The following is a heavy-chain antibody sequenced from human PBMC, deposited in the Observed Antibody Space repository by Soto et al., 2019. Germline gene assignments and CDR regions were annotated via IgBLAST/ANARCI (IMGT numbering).Heavy chain of an antibody. J-gene: IGHJ4*02. CDR2: IVVGSGNT. D-gene: IGHD2-15*01. CDR1: GFTFTISA. V-gene: IGHV1-58*01. Sequence: SVKVSCKASGFTFTISAVQWVVQSRGQRLEWIGWIVVGSGNTNYAQKFQERVTITRDMSTSTAYMELSSLRSEDTAVYYCAASGSRWLLRFGYWGQGTLVTVSS. CDR3: AASGSRWLLRFGY.